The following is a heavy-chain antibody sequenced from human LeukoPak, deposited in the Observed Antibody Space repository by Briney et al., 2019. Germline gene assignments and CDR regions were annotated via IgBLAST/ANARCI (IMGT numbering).Heavy chain of an antibody. J-gene: IGHJ4*02. CDR1: GFTFSDAW. Sequence: PGGSLRLSCAASGFTFSDAWMNWVRLAPGKGLEWVGRIKSRNRGETVDYAAPVKGGFTISRDDSKTTVYLQMNSLKTEDTAIYYCTTDGSTTSSNTFDYWGQGTLVTVS. D-gene: IGHD2/OR15-2a*01. V-gene: IGHV3-15*01. CDR3: TTDGSTTSSNTFDY. CDR2: IKSRNRGETV.